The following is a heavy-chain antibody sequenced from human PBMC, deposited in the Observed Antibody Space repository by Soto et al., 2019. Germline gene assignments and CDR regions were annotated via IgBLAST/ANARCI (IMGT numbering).Heavy chain of an antibody. J-gene: IGHJ4*02. CDR3: VTPMLYYYGSGRARANDY. D-gene: IGHD3-10*01. CDR1: GFTFSSYA. CDR2: ISGSGGST. V-gene: IGHV3-23*01. Sequence: EVQLLESGGGLVQPGGSLRLSCAASGFTFSSYAMSWVRQAPGKGLEWVSAISGSGGSTYYADSVKGRFTISRDNSKNTLYLQMNSLRAEDTAVYYCVTPMLYYYGSGRARANDYWGQGTLVTVSS.